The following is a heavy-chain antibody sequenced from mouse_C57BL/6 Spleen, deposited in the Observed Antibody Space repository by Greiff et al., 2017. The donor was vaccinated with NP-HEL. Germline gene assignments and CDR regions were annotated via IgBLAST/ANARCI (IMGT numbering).Heavy chain of an antibody. D-gene: IGHD1-1*01. V-gene: IGHV1-81*01. J-gene: IGHJ3*01. Sequence: VNVVESGAELARPGASVKLSCKASGYTFTSYGISWVKQRTGQGLEWIGEIYPRSGNTYYNEKFKGKATLTADKSSSTAYMELRSLTSEDSAVYFCASSITTVVATDWFAYWGQGTLVTVSA. CDR1: GYTFTSYG. CDR2: IYPRSGNT. CDR3: ASSITTVVATDWFAY.